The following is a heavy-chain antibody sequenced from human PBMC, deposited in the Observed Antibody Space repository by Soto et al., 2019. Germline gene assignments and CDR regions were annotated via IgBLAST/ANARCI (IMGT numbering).Heavy chain of an antibody. CDR3: VRSPGWYRVDY. D-gene: IGHD6-19*01. CDR2: ISHSGST. CDR1: GASISSANF. J-gene: IGHJ4*02. Sequence: PSETLSLTCAVSGASISSANFWGWVRQPPGKGLEWIGDISHSGSTNYNPSLKSRVTISLDKSKNQLSLKVNSVTAADTAVYYCVRSPGWYRVDYWGQGILVPVSS. V-gene: IGHV4-4*02.